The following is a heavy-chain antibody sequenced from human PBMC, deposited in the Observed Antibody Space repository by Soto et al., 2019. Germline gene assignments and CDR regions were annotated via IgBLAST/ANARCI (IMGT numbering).Heavy chain of an antibody. V-gene: IGHV4-59*08. J-gene: IGHJ4*02. CDR2: IYYAGST. CDR1: GGSISPYY. CDR3: ARLGGYYQAFDT. D-gene: IGHD3-22*01. Sequence: QVQLQESGPGLVKPSETLSLTCTVSGGSISPYYWGWFRQPPGKGLEWMGYIYYAGSTSYYPSLKGRVTTSLDTSNSQVSLNLTSVPAADTAVYYCARLGGYYQAFDTWGQGTLVTVSS.